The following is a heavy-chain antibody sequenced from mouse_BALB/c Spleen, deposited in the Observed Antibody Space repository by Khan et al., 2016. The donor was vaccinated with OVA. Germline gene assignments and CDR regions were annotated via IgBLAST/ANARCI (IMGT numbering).Heavy chain of an antibody. CDR2: IAPGSGSD. V-gene: IGHV1S41*01. Sequence: DLVKPGASVKLSCKASGYTFTSYWINWIKQRPGQGLEWIGRIAPGSGSDYYNDMFKGKATLTIDTSSSTAYIQVRSLSSEDSAVYFCARSTYYGSGLYAIAYWGQGTSVTVSS. D-gene: IGHD1-1*01. J-gene: IGHJ4*01. CDR3: ARSTYYGSGLYAIAY. CDR1: GYTFTSYW.